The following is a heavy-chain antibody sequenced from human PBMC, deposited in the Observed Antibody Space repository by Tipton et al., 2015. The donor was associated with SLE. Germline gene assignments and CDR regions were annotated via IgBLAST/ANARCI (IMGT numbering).Heavy chain of an antibody. CDR2: INHSGNT. Sequence: TLSLTCAVYGGSFSGYYWSWIRQPPGKGLEWIGEINHSGNTNYNPSLKSRVTISVDTSKNQFSLKLSSVTAADTAVYYCARSTYYDFWSGSNWFDPWGQGTLVTVSS. CDR1: GGSFSGYY. CDR3: ARSTYYDFWSGSNWFDP. J-gene: IGHJ5*02. D-gene: IGHD3-3*01. V-gene: IGHV4-34*01.